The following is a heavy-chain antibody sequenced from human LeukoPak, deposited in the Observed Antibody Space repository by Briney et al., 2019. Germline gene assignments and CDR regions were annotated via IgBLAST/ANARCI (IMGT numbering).Heavy chain of an antibody. V-gene: IGHV3-48*01. CDR3: ARGGCSSTNCFSDY. J-gene: IGHJ4*02. Sequence: GGSLRLSCAASGFTFSSYGMNWVRQAPGKGLEWVSYISSGSTIYYADSVKGRFTISRDNAKNSLYLQMNGLRAEDTAVYYCARGGCSSTNCFSDYWGQGALVTVSS. CDR1: GFTFSSYG. CDR2: ISSGSTI. D-gene: IGHD2-2*01.